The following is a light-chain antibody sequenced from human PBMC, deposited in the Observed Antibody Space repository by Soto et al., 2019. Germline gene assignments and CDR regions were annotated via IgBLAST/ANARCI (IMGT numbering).Light chain of an antibody. V-gene: IGKV1-39*01. CDR3: QQSYSTPLT. CDR2: GAS. CDR1: QSISTY. Sequence: DIQMTQSPSSLCASVGYRVTITCLASQSISTYLNWYQQKPGKAPKLLIFGASSVQSGVPSRFSGSGSGTDFTLTISSLQPEDFATYYCQQSYSTPLTFGGGTKVDIK. J-gene: IGKJ4*01.